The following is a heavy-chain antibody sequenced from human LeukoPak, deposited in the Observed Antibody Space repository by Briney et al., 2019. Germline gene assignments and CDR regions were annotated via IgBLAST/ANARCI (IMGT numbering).Heavy chain of an antibody. D-gene: IGHD2-15*01. CDR1: GFTFSYYS. V-gene: IGHV3-48*04. J-gene: IGHJ4*02. Sequence: GGSLRLSCAASGFTFSYYSMNWVRQAPGKGLEWLSYDSSSGGTIYYADSVKGRFTISRDNAKNSLYLQLNSLRAEDTAIYYCARDWAGYCSGGSCYSEGVFDYWGQGTLVTVSS. CDR2: DSSSGGTI. CDR3: ARDWAGYCSGGSCYSEGVFDY.